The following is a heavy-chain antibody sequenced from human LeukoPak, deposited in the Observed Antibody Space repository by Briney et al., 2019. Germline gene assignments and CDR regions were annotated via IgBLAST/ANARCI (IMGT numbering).Heavy chain of an antibody. Sequence: QPGGSLRLSCAASEFTFSSNWMSWVRQAPGKGLEWVANIKQDGSEKYYVDSVKGRFTISRDNAKNSLYLQMNSLRAEDTAVYYCARGLGGWYAGCDYWGQGTLVTVSS. D-gene: IGHD6-19*01. CDR3: ARGLGGWYAGCDY. CDR1: EFTFSSNW. J-gene: IGHJ4*02. CDR2: IKQDGSEK. V-gene: IGHV3-7*04.